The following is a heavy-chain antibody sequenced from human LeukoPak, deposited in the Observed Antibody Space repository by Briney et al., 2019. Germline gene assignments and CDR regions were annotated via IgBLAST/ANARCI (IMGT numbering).Heavy chain of an antibody. D-gene: IGHD2-2*01. CDR1: GGSISSSSYL. V-gene: IGHV4-39*01. J-gene: IGHJ4*02. CDR2: IYYSGST. CDR3: ARGRREYCTSTSCYYYFDY. Sequence: SETLSLTCTVSGGSISSSSYLWGWIRQPPGKGLDWIGSIYYSGSTYYNPSLKSRVTMSVDTSKNQFSLKLRSVTAADTAVYYCARGRREYCTSTSCYYYFDYWGQGTLVTVFS.